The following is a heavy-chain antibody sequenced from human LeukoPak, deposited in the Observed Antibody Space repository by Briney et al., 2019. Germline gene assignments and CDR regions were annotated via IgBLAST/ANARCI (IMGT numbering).Heavy chain of an antibody. CDR2: IYSGGST. J-gene: IGHJ5*02. CDR1: GFTVSSND. D-gene: IGHD5-12*01. Sequence: GGSLRLSCAASGFTVSSNDMSWVRQAPGKGLECISVIYSGGSTDYADSVKGRLTISRDNSKNTLYLQMNSLRDDDTATYYCATGGGYDTSGGYNWFDPWGQGTLVTVSS. V-gene: IGHV3-53*01. CDR3: ATGGGYDTSGGYNWFDP.